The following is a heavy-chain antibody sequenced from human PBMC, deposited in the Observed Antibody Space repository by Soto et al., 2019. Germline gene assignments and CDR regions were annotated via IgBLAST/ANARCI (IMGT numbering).Heavy chain of an antibody. Sequence: PSETLSLTCAVYGGSFSGYYWSWIRQPPGKGLEWIGEINHSGSTNYNPSLKSRVTISVDTSKNQFSLKLSSVTAADTAVYYCARVFWGPIRPLGFLYWCQAPLVSVFS. CDR3: ARVFWGPIRPLGFLY. CDR2: INHSGST. J-gene: IGHJ4*02. D-gene: IGHD3-16*01. CDR1: GGSFSGYY. V-gene: IGHV4-34*01.